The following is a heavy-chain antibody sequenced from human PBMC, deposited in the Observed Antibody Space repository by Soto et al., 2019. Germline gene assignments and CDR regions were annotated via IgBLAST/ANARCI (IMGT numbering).Heavy chain of an antibody. D-gene: IGHD6-13*01. J-gene: IGHJ4*02. V-gene: IGHV1-69*12. CDR1: GGTFSSYA. CDR3: AGDGKAAAGTHYFDY. CDR2: IIPIFGTA. Sequence: QVQLVQSGAEVKKPGCSVKVSCKASGGTFSSYAISWVLQAPGQGLEWMGGIIPIFGTANYAQKFQDRVTIAADESTSTANMELSSRRSEDTAVYYCAGDGKAAAGTHYFDYWGQGTLVTV.